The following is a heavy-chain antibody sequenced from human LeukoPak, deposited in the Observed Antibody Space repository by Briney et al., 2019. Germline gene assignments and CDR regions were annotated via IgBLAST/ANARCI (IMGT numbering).Heavy chain of an antibody. J-gene: IGHJ5*02. CDR3: ARDSGTTGEVKFDP. CDR1: GGSISSYY. Sequence: SETLSLTCTVSGGSISSYYWSWIRQTPGKGLEWIGYIYYSGSTNFNPSLKSRVTISVDTSKNQFSLKLMSVTAADTAVYYCARDSGTTGEVKFDPWGQGTLVTVSS. V-gene: IGHV4-59*12. CDR2: IYYSGST. D-gene: IGHD3-10*01.